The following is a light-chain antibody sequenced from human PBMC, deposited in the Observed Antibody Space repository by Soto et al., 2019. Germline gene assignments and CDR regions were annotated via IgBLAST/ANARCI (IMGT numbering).Light chain of an antibody. CDR3: SPYTPGGPRGVL. J-gene: IGLJ2*01. CDR1: SSDIGGYNY. Sequence: QSALAQPASVSGSPGQSITISCTGTSSDIGGYNYVSWYQQHPGKAPKLMIFEVSDRPSGVSNRFSGSKSGNTASLTISGLQPEDEGGYCRSPYTPGGPRGVLFGGGTQLPVL. CDR2: EVS. V-gene: IGLV2-14*01.